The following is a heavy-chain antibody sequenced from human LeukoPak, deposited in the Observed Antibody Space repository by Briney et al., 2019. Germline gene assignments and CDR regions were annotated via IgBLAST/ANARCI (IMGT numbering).Heavy chain of an antibody. Sequence: ASVKVSCKASGYTFTSYYMHWVRQAPGQGLEWMGIINPSGGSTSYAQKFQGRVTMTRDTSTSTAYMELRSLRSDDTAVYYCASGLDQSCYYYYYMDVWGKGTTVTVSS. CDR1: GYTFTSYY. V-gene: IGHV1-46*01. J-gene: IGHJ6*03. CDR2: INPSGGST. CDR3: ASGLDQSCYYYYYMDV. D-gene: IGHD1/OR15-1a*01.